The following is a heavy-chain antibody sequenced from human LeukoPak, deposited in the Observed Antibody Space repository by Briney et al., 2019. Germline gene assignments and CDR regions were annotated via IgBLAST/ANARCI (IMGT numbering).Heavy chain of an antibody. V-gene: IGHV3-48*03. J-gene: IGHJ4*02. CDR1: GFTFSSYE. Sequence: PGGSLRLSCAASGFTFSSYEMNWVRQAPGKGLEWVSYISSSGSIIYYVDSVKGRFTISRDNAKNSLYLQMNSLRAEDTAVYYCAREIPAYGGYDGSGYLDYWGQGTLVTVSS. CDR3: AREIPAYGGYDGSGYLDY. CDR2: ISSSGSII. D-gene: IGHD3-22*01.